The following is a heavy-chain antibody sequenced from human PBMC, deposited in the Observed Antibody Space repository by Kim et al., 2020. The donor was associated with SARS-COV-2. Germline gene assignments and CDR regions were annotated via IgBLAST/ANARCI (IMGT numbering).Heavy chain of an antibody. CDR2: LNTDTGDT. D-gene: IGHD6-19*01. Sequence: ASVKVSCKASGYTFTRFAIHWVRQAPGQRLEWMGWLNTDTGDTKYSQKFQDRVTISGDTSASTAYMELSSLRSEDTAVYYCASRPGMEVAGLDFWGQGTLVTVSS. CDR3: ASRPGMEVAGLDF. J-gene: IGHJ4*02. V-gene: IGHV1-3*04. CDR1: GYTFTRFA.